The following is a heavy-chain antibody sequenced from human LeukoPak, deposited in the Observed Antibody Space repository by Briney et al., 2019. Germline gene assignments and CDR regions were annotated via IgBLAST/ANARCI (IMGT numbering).Heavy chain of an antibody. J-gene: IGHJ4*02. V-gene: IGHV3-23*01. D-gene: IGHD6-6*01. CDR3: AGSSYSGTWPVGY. Sequence: GGSLRLSCAASGFSFSSYAMSWVRQAPGKGLEWVSAVSGGDDTTYTADSVKGRFTISRDNSKNTIYLQMKNMNSVDSAHYYCAGSSYSGTWPVGYWGQGTLVTVSS. CDR2: VSGGDDTT. CDR1: GFSFSSYA.